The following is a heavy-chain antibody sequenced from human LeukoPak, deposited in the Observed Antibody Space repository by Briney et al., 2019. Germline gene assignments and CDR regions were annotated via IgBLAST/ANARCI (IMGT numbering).Heavy chain of an antibody. V-gene: IGHV4-34*01. CDR3: ASTYLYSNNVNWFDP. CDR1: GGSFSGYY. J-gene: IGHJ5*02. CDR2: INHSGST. D-gene: IGHD4-11*01. Sequence: PSETLSLTCAVYGGSFSGYYWSWIRQPPGKGLEWIGEINHSGSTNYNPPLKSRVTISVDTSKNQFSLKLSSVTAADTAVYYCASTYLYSNNVNWFDPWGQGTLVTVSS.